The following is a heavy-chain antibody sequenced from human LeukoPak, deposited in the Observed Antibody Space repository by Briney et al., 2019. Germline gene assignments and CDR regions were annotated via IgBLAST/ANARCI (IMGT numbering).Heavy chain of an antibody. CDR2: ISSSSSTI. V-gene: IGHV3-48*02. CDR1: GFTFTSYS. Sequence: GGSLRLSCAASGFTFTSYSMNWVRRAPGKGLEWLSYISSSSSTIYYADSVKGRFTISRDNAKNSLYLQMNSLRDEDTAVYYCAREPRDQPLPLSVWGQGTLVTVSS. CDR3: AREPRDQPLPLSV. D-gene: IGHD2-2*01. J-gene: IGHJ4*02.